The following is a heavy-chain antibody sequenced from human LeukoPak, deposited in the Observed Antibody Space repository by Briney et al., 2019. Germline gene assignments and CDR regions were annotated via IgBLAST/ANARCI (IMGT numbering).Heavy chain of an antibody. D-gene: IGHD3-10*01. Sequence: ASVKVSCKASGYTFSSYGISWVRQAPGQGLEWMGWINTNTGNPTYAQGFTGRFVFSLDTSVSTAYLQISSLKAEDTAVYYCARSLWFGESYFDYWGQGTLVTVSS. CDR2: INTNTGNP. CDR1: GYTFSSYG. CDR3: ARSLWFGESYFDY. J-gene: IGHJ4*02. V-gene: IGHV7-4-1*02.